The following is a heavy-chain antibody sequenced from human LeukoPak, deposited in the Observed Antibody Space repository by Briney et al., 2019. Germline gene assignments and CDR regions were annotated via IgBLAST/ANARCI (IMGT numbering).Heavy chain of an antibody. Sequence: PSQTLSLTCTVSGGSISSGGYYWSWIRQHPGKGLEWIGYIYYSGSTYYNPSLKSRVTISVDTSKNQFSLKLSSVTAADTAVYYCARFSGGMIWDYGMDVWGQGTTVTVSS. CDR2: IYYSGST. V-gene: IGHV4-31*03. D-gene: IGHD2-15*01. CDR1: GGSISSGGYY. J-gene: IGHJ6*02. CDR3: ARFSGGMIWDYGMDV.